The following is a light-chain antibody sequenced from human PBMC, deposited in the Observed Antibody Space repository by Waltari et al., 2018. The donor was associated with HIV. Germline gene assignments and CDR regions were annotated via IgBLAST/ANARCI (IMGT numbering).Light chain of an antibody. Sequence: SYVLTQPPSVSVAPGETARITCGGNNIRSKNVHWYQQEPGQAPVLVIYDDSARPSGIPERFSGANSGSTATLTSSRVEAGDEADYYCQVWDSTYDSWVFGGGTNLAVL. J-gene: IGLJ3*02. CDR3: QVWDSTYDSWV. V-gene: IGLV3-21*04. CDR2: DDS. CDR1: NIRSKN.